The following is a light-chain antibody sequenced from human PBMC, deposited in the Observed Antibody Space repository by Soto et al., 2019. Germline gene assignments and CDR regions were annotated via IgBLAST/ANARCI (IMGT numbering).Light chain of an antibody. Sequence: QSVLTQPASVSGSPGQSITLSCSGSSSDVGAYNYVSWYQQHPGKAPKLIIYEVSNRPSGVSTRFSGSKSGNTASLTISGLQADDEADYFCTSYTTTSTLGVFGGGTQLTVL. V-gene: IGLV2-14*01. CDR3: TSYTTTSTLGV. CDR2: EVS. CDR1: SSDVGAYNY. J-gene: IGLJ2*01.